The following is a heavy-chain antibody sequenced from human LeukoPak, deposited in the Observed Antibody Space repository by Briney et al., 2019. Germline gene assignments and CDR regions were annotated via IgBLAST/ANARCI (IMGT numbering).Heavy chain of an antibody. CDR2: IYYSGST. CDR1: GGSISSYY. V-gene: IGHV4-59*01. Sequence: SETLSLTCTVSGGSISSYYWSWIRQPPGKGLEWIGYIYYSGSTNYNPSLKSRVTISVDTSKNQFSLKLSSVTAADTAVYYCARDPAYYYGSGSPNGGFDPWGQGILVTVSS. J-gene: IGHJ5*02. D-gene: IGHD3-10*01. CDR3: ARDPAYYYGSGSPNGGFDP.